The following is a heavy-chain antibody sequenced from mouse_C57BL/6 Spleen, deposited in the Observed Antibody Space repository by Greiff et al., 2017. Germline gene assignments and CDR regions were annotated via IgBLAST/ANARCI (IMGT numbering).Heavy chain of an antibody. CDR3: ARRGYYGSSYDWYFDV. CDR2: IDPSDSST. CDR1: GYTFTSYW. Sequence: QVQLQQPGAELVKPGASVKLSCKASGYTFTSYWMQWVKQRPGQGLEWIGEIDPSDSSTNYNQKFKGKATLTVDTSSSTAYMQLSSLTSEDSAVYYCARRGYYGSSYDWYFDVWGTGTTGTVSS. J-gene: IGHJ1*03. D-gene: IGHD1-1*01. V-gene: IGHV1-50*01.